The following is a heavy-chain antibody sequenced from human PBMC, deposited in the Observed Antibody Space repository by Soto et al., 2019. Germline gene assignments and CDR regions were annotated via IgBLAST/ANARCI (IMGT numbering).Heavy chain of an antibody. Sequence: QLHMQESRPGPVKPSETLFLTCTVSGDPISSSGYYRAWMRLALGKVLEWIGNVDSSRSTYYNPSLTSRVAFSVDTSKNQFSLKVTAVTAADTAVYYCARHVSVSGFEYYFDQWGQGTLVTVSS. CDR1: GDPISSSGYY. CDR2: VDSSRST. D-gene: IGHD6-19*01. J-gene: IGHJ4*02. V-gene: IGHV4-39*01. CDR3: ARHVSVSGFEYYFDQ.